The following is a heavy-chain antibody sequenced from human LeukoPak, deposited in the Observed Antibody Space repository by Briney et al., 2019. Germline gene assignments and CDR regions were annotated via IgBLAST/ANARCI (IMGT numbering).Heavy chain of an antibody. Sequence: AGGSLRLSCAASGFTFSSYSMNCVRQAPGKGLEWVSSISSSGTYIYYADSVRGRFTISRDNAKNSLYLQMNSLRAEDTAVYYCARERYSSSHDYFDYWGQGTLVTVSS. CDR3: ARERYSSSHDYFDY. CDR2: ISSSGTYI. J-gene: IGHJ4*02. D-gene: IGHD6-13*01. V-gene: IGHV3-21*01. CDR1: GFTFSSYS.